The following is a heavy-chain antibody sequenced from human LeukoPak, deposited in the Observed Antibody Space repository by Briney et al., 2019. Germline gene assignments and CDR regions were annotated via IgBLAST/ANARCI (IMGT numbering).Heavy chain of an antibody. D-gene: IGHD6-19*01. J-gene: IGHJ5*02. Sequence: SETLSLTCTVSGASFSRYFWSWVRQPPGKGLEWIGHIYQNGSTNLNPSLKSRVTLSIDTSKSQFSLNLTSMSVADTAVYYCVRDRAPSQWLGLGSWGPGTLVTVSS. CDR3: VRDRAPSQWLGLGS. V-gene: IGHV4-59*12. CDR2: IYQNGST. CDR1: GASFSRYF.